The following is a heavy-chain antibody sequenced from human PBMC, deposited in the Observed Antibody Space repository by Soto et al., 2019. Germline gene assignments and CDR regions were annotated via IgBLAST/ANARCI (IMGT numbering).Heavy chain of an antibody. CDR1: GGSISSYY. Sequence: SETLSLTCTVSGGSISSYYWSWIRQPPGKGLEWIGYIYYSGSTNYNPSLKSRVTISVDTSKNQFSLKLSSVTAADTAVYYCARASDILTGIDYWGQGTLVTVSS. J-gene: IGHJ4*02. CDR3: ARASDILTGIDY. D-gene: IGHD3-9*01. CDR2: IYYSGST. V-gene: IGHV4-59*01.